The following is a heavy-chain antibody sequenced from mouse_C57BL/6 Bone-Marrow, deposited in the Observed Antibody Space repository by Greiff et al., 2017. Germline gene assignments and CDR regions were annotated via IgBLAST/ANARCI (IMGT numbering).Heavy chain of an antibody. Sequence: QVQLQQPGAELVKPGASVKLSCKASGYTFTSYWLQWVKQRPGQGLEWIGEIDPSDSYTNYNQKFKGKATLTVDTSSSTAYMQLSSLTSEDSAVYYGAREDYGNYGFAYWGQGTLVTVSA. D-gene: IGHD2-1*01. V-gene: IGHV1-50*01. CDR3: AREDYGNYGFAY. CDR2: IDPSDSYT. J-gene: IGHJ3*01. CDR1: GYTFTSYW.